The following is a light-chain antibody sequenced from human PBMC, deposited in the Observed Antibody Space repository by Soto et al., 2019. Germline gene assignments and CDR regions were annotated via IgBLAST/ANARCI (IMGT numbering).Light chain of an antibody. CDR3: QQYNNWPLT. J-gene: IGKJ4*01. CDR1: HRVSSY. V-gene: IGKV3D-15*01. Sequence: EIVMTQSPATRSVSPGERVTLSCRASHRVSSYLAWYQQKPGQAPRHLIYGASTRATDIPARFSGSGSGTDFTLTISSLQSEDFAVYYCQQYNNWPLTFGGGTKVDIK. CDR2: GAS.